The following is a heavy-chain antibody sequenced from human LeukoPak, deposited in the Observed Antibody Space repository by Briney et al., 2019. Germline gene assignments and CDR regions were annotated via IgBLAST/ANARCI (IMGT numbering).Heavy chain of an antibody. V-gene: IGHV3-23*01. D-gene: IGHD2-2*01. CDR3: AKEGDIVVVPAIDY. CDR2: ISGSGGST. Sequence: GGSLRLSCAASGFTFSSYAMSWVRQAPGKGLEWVSAISGSGGSTYYADSVKGRFTISRDNSKNTLYLQMSSLRAEDTAVYYCAKEGDIVVVPAIDYWGQGTLVTVSS. J-gene: IGHJ4*02. CDR1: GFTFSSYA.